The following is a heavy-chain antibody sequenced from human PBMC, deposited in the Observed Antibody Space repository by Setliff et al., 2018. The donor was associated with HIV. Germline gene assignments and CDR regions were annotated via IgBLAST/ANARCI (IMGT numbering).Heavy chain of an antibody. CDR1: GYTFTSYG. J-gene: IGHJ4*02. V-gene: IGHV1-18*01. CDR2: ISAYNGNT. Sequence: ASVKVSCKASGYTFTSYGISWVRQAPGQGLEWMGWISAYNGNTNYAQKLQGRVTITADESTTTFYMEMSSLTSEDTAVYYCATRPGSGFQYYHLDFWGQGTLVTVSS. CDR3: ATRPGSGFQYYHLDF. D-gene: IGHD5-12*01.